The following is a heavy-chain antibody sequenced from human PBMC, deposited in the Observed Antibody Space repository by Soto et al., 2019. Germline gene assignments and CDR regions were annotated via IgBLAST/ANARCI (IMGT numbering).Heavy chain of an antibody. Sequence: QLQLQESGPGLVKPSETLSLTCTVSGGSISSSSYYWGWIRQPPGKGLEWIGSIYYSGSTYYNPSLKRRVTISVDTSKNQFSLKLSSVTAADTAVYYCARRVRGVIGYWGQGTLVTVSS. CDR2: IYYSGST. CDR1: GGSISSSSYY. CDR3: ARRVRGVIGY. D-gene: IGHD3-10*01. J-gene: IGHJ4*02. V-gene: IGHV4-39*01.